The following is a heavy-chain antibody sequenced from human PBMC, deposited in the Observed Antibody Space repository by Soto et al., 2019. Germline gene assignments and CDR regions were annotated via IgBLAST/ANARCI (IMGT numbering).Heavy chain of an antibody. CDR3: ARDGDGYNSWAIHYLDN. CDR2: INPSGVST. J-gene: IGHJ4*02. CDR1: GYTFSNYY. V-gene: IGHV1-46*01. D-gene: IGHD5-18*01. Sequence: QVQLVQSGAEVKKPGASVKISCKASGYTFSNYYMHWIRQAPGQGLEWMGIINPSGVSTTYAQKSQGRITLTRDTSTNTVYMELSSLTSEDMAVYYCARDGDGYNSWAIHYLDNWGQGTLVTVSS.